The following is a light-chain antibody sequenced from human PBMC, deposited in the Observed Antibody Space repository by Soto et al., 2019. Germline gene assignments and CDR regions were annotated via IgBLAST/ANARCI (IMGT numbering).Light chain of an antibody. V-gene: IGKV3-11*01. CDR1: QSVSSY. CDR2: DAS. J-gene: IGKJ4*01. Sequence: EIVLTQSPATLSLSPGERATLSCRASQSVSSYLAWSQQKPGQAPRLLIYDASNRGTGIPARFSGSGSGTDFTLPISRPEPDDFVFYCCQQRSNWVHTFGGGTKVEIK. CDR3: QQRSNWVHT.